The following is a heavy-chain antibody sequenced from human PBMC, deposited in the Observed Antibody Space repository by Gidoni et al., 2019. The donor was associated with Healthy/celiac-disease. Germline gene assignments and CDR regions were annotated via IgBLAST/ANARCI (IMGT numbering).Heavy chain of an antibody. V-gene: IGHV3-30*18. CDR2: ISYDGSNK. J-gene: IGHJ6*04. CDR1: GFPFSSYG. Sequence: QVQLVESGGGVVPPGRSLRLSCAASGFPFSSYGLLWVRQAPGKGLEWVAVISYDGSNKYYADSVKGRLTISRDNYKNTLYLQMNSLRAEDTAVYYCAKHYYDSSGYYPRLGYYYGMDVWGKGTTVTVS. D-gene: IGHD3-22*01. CDR3: AKHYYDSSGYYPRLGYYYGMDV.